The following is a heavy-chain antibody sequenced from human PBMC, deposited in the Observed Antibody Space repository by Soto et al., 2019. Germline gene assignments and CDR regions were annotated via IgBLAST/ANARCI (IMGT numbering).Heavy chain of an antibody. CDR3: VSGYDNFDY. D-gene: IGHD5-12*01. CDR2: IYNSGST. V-gene: IGHV4-59*08. CDR1: GGSISSYY. Sequence: PSETLSLTCTVSGGSISSYYWSWIRQPPGKGLEWIGYIYNSGSTNYNPSPKSRVTISVDTSKNQFSLKLSSVTAADTAVYYCVSGYDNFDYWGQGTLVTVSS. J-gene: IGHJ4*02.